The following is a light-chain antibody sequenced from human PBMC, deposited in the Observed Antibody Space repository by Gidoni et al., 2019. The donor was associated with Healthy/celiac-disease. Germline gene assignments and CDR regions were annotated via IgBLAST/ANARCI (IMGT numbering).Light chain of an antibody. CDR2: KAS. J-gene: IGKJ1*01. Sequence: DIQITPSPSTLSASVGDRVHITCRASPGISRWVAWYQQKPGKAPKLLIYKASSLESGVPSRFSGSGSGTEFTLTSSSLQPDDFATYYCQQYNSYPWTFGQGTKVEIK. CDR1: PGISRW. V-gene: IGKV1-5*03. CDR3: QQYNSYPWT.